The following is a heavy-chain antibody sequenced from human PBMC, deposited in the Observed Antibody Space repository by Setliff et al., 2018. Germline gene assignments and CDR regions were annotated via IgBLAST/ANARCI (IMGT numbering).Heavy chain of an antibody. D-gene: IGHD6-13*01. Sequence: PSETLSLTCAVSGYSISSGYYWGWIRQPPGKGLEWIGYIYYSGSTNYNPSLKSRVTISVDTSKNQFSLKLSSVTAADTAVYYCARDEGSSYFYGMDVWGQGTTVTVSS. CDR2: IYYSGST. J-gene: IGHJ6*02. CDR3: ARDEGSSYFYGMDV. CDR1: GYSISSGYY. V-gene: IGHV4-61*01.